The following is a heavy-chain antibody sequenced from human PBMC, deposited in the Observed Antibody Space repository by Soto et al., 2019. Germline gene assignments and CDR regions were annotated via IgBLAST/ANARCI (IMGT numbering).Heavy chain of an antibody. D-gene: IGHD2-2*03. V-gene: IGHV4-34*01. CDR1: GGSFSGYY. J-gene: IGHJ5*02. Sequence: QVQLQQWGAGLLKPSETLSLTCAVYGGSFSGYYWSWIRQPPGKGLEWIGEINHSGSTNYNPSLKSRVTISVDTSKNQFSLKLSSVTAADTAVYYCARGLETGYCSSTSCLGRPSGWFDPWGQGTLVTVSS. CDR2: INHSGST. CDR3: ARGLETGYCSSTSCLGRPSGWFDP.